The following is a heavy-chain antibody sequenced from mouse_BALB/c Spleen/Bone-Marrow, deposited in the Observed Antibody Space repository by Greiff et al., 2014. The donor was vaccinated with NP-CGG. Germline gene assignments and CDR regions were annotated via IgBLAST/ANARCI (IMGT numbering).Heavy chain of an antibody. CDR2: IDPASGDP. CDR3: ARVNPWYFDV. CDR1: GFNFKTTY. Sequence: EVQLQQSGAELVKPGASVKLSCPASGFNFKTTYINWGMQRPEQALAWIGRIDPASGDPKFDPKFQGKATITADTSSNTAYLQVTSLTSEDTAVYYCARVNPWYFDVWGAGTTVTVSS. D-gene: IGHD2-2*01. J-gene: IGHJ1*01. V-gene: IGHV14-3*02.